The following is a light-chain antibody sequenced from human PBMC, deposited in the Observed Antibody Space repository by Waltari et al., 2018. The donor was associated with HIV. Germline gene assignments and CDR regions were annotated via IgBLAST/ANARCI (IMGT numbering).Light chain of an antibody. J-gene: IGLJ3*02. CDR2: DNN. V-gene: IGLV1-51*01. CDR1: SSNIGNDY. Sequence: QSVLTQPPSVSAAPGQKVTISCSGSSSNIGNDYVSWYQHVQGAAPKLLIYDNNKRPSGIADRCSGSKSGTSATLGITGLQTGDEADYYCGTWDHRVSAGVFGGGTKLTVL. CDR3: GTWDHRVSAGV.